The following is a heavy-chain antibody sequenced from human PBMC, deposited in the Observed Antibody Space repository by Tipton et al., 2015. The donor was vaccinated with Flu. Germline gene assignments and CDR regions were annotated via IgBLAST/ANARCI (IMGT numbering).Heavy chain of an antibody. CDR3: AKGTRDGYFDY. CDR2: VHTISSSGSP. Sequence: GLVKPSQTLSLTCSVSGVSTKRGSHFWTWIRQPAGQGLQWIGRVHTISSSGSPEYNPSLESRVTISVDTSRSQFSLTLTSVTAADTAVYYCAKGTRDGYFDYWGRGRRVTVSS. V-gene: IGHV4-61*02. CDR1: GVSTKRGSHF. J-gene: IGHJ4*01. D-gene: IGHD5-24*01.